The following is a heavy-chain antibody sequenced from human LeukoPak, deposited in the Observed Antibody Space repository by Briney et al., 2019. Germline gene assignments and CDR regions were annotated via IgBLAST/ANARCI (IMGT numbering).Heavy chain of an antibody. J-gene: IGHJ4*02. CDR2: ISYDGSNK. D-gene: IGHD3-9*01. V-gene: IGHV3-30-3*01. Sequence: GGSLRLSCAASGFTFSTYPMHWVRQAPGKGLEWVAVISYDGSNKYYADSVKGRFTISRDNSKNTLYLQMNSLRAEDTAVYYCARVDDWLLSPLDYWGQGTLVTVSS. CDR1: GFTFSTYP. CDR3: ARVDDWLLSPLDY.